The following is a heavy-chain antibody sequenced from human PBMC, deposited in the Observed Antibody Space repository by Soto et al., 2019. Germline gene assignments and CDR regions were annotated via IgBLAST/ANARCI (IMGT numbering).Heavy chain of an antibody. Sequence: PSATQSLTWTVSGASIRGFCWIWIRKSAGKGLEWIGRIYATGTTDYNPSLKSRVMMSVDTSKKQFSLKLRSVTAADTAVYYCVRDGTKTLRDWFDPWGQGISVTVSS. J-gene: IGHJ5*02. V-gene: IGHV4-4*07. CDR2: IYATGTT. D-gene: IGHD1-1*01. CDR1: GASIRGFC. CDR3: VRDGTKTLRDWFDP.